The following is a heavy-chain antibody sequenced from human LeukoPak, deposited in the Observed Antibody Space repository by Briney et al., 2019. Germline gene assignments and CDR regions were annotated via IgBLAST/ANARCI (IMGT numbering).Heavy chain of an antibody. CDR2: FDPEDGET. J-gene: IGHJ3*02. CDR3: ARDPQYYYGSGRNPNAFDI. Sequence: ASVKVSCKVSGYTLTELSMHWVRQAPGKGLEWMGGFDPEDGETIYAQKFQGRVTMTEGTSTDTAYMELSSLRSEDTAVYHCARDPQYYYGSGRNPNAFDIWGQGTMVTVSS. CDR1: GYTLTELS. V-gene: IGHV1-24*01. D-gene: IGHD3-10*01.